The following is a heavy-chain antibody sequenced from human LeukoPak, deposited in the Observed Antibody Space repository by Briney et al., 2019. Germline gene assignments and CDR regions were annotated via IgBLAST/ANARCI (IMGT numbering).Heavy chain of an antibody. CDR3: ARGPRITLIRGGQWYYYMDV. Sequence: ASVKVSCKASGYTFTGYYMHWVRQAPGQGLEWMGWINPSGGSTNYAQKFQGRVTMTRDTPTSTVYMELSSLRSEDTAVYYCARGPRITLIRGGQWYYYMDVWGKGTTVTISS. V-gene: IGHV1-46*01. D-gene: IGHD3-10*01. CDR2: INPSGGST. J-gene: IGHJ6*03. CDR1: GYTFTGYY.